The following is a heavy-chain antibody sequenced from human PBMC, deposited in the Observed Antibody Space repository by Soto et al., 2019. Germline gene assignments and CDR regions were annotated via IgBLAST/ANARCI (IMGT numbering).Heavy chain of an antibody. CDR3: ARSVAGHFYY. CDR1: GFSFSSYG. V-gene: IGHV3-30*03. Sequence: GGSLRLSCAASGFSFSSYGMHWVRQAPGKGLEWVAMISYDGTDEYYADSVKGRFTISRDNSKNAVYLQMNSLRDEDTAAYYCARSVAGHFYYRGQGALVTVSS. J-gene: IGHJ4*02. D-gene: IGHD6-19*01. CDR2: ISYDGTDE.